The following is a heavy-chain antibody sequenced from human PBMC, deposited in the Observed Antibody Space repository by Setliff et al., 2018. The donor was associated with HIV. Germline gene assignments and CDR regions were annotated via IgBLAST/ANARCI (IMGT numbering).Heavy chain of an antibody. V-gene: IGHV4-34*01. Sequence: SETLSLTCPFHGGSFSGYYWMWIRQSPGEGLEWIGEINHSGNTNYNPSLKSRVTMSGDTSKNQFSLNLTSVTAADTAVYFCARGLGRGSGTYYNPPGYWGPGTLVTVSS. J-gene: IGHJ4*02. CDR2: INHSGNT. CDR3: ARGLGRGSGTYYNPPGY. CDR1: GGSFSGYY. D-gene: IGHD3-10*01.